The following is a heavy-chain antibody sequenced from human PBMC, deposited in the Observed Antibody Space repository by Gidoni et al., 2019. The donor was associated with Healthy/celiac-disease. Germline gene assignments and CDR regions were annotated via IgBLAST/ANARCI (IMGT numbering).Heavy chain of an antibody. CDR2: MRSKAYGGTT. Sequence: EVQLVESGGGLVPPGRSLRLSCPASGFTFGDYALSWVRQAPGKGLEGVGFMRSKAYGGTTEYAASVKGRFTISRDDSKSIAYLQMNSLKTEDTAVYYCTRVGTYYDMDYWGQGTLVTVSS. J-gene: IGHJ4*02. CDR1: GFTFGDYA. D-gene: IGHD3-9*01. V-gene: IGHV3-49*04. CDR3: TRVGTYYDMDY.